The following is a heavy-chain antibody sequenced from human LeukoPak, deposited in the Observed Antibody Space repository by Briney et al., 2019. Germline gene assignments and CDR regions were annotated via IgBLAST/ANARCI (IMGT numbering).Heavy chain of an antibody. J-gene: IGHJ4*02. D-gene: IGHD5-12*01. CDR1: GFTFSSYS. CDR2: ISSSSSTI. CDR3: ARDRGVATMDY. V-gene: IGHV3-48*01. Sequence: GGSLRLSCAASGFTFSSYSMNWVRQAPGKGLEWVSYISSSSSTIYYADSVKGRFTISRDNSKNTLSLQMNSLRPEDTAVYYSARDRGVATMDYWGQGTLVTVSS.